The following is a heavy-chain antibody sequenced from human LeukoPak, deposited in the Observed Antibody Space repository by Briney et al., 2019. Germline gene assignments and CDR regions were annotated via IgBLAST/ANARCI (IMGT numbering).Heavy chain of an antibody. V-gene: IGHV4-34*01. D-gene: IGHD4-17*01. CDR1: GGSFSGYY. CDR2: INHSGST. CDR3: ARGDGDYGWFDP. J-gene: IGHJ5*02. Sequence: SETLSLTCAVYGGSFSGYYWSWIRQPPGKGLEWIGEINHSGSTNYNPSLESRVTISVDTSKNHFSLKLSSVTAADTAVYYCARGDGDYGWFDPWGQGTLVTVSS.